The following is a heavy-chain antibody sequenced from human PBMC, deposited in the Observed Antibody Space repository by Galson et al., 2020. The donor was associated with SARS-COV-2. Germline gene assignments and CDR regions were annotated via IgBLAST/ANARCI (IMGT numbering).Heavy chain of an antibody. J-gene: IGHJ6*02. D-gene: IGHD3-10*01. CDR3: ARVPSCNSGSYYRINYYSYAMAV. CDR2: ISYSGST. CDR1: GGSMNDYH. Sequence: SETLSLTCTVSGGSMNDYHWSWIRQPPGKGLEWIGYISYSGSTNNNPSLKSRVTISVDTSKNQFSLKLNSVTAADTAVYYCARVPSCNSGSYYRINYYSYAMAVWGQGTTVTVSS. V-gene: IGHV4-59*01.